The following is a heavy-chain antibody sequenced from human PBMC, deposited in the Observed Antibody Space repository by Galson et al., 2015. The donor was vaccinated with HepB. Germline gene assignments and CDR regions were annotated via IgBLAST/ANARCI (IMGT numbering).Heavy chain of an antibody. J-gene: IGHJ6*02. V-gene: IGHV3-30*04. Sequence: SLRLSCAASGFTFSSYAMHWVRQAPGKGLGWVAVISYDGSNKYYADSVKGRFTISRDNSKNTLYLQMNSLRAEDTAVYYCARDKWLVGGYYGMDVWGQGTTVTVSS. D-gene: IGHD6-19*01. CDR1: GFTFSSYA. CDR2: ISYDGSNK. CDR3: ARDKWLVGGYYGMDV.